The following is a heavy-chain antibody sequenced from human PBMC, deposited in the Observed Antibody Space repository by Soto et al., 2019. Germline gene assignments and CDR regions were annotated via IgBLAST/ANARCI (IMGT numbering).Heavy chain of an antibody. CDR3: ARAGVRVVLIAYWFDP. CDR2: ISPSNEKT. CDR1: GYNFARYG. D-gene: IGHD3-10*01. V-gene: IGHV1-18*01. Sequence: QVQLVQSGGEVKKTGASVKVFCKASGYNFARYGFTWVRQAPGQGLEWMGWISPSNEKTDYAQKFQGRVTMTTDTASNTAYMELRSLTSDDTAVYYCARAGVRVVLIAYWFDPWGQGTLVTVSS. J-gene: IGHJ5*02.